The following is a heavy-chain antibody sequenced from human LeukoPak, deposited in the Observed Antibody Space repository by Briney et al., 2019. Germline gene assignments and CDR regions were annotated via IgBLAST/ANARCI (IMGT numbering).Heavy chain of an antibody. D-gene: IGHD3-22*01. V-gene: IGHV4-34*01. CDR1: GGSFSDYF. CDR3: VTYYYGSSAPKRNY. Sequence: PSETLSLTCAVYGGSFSDYFWSWIRQPPGKGLEWIGEISHSGSTTYNPSLRSRVTISGDTSKKQFSLKLSSVTAADTAVYYCVTYYYGSSAPKRNYWGQGILVTVSS. J-gene: IGHJ4*02. CDR2: ISHSGST.